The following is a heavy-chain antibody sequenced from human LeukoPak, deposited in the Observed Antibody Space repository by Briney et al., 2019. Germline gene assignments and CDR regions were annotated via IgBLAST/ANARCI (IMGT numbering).Heavy chain of an antibody. J-gene: IGHJ1*01. V-gene: IGHV1-2*02. CDR3: ARGSYDSSDFEYFHH. CDR1: GYTFSGNY. CDR2: INPNSGGT. D-gene: IGHD3-22*01. Sequence: ASVKVSCKASGYTFSGNYMHWVRQAPGQGLEWMGWINPNSGGTNYAQKFQGRVTMTRDTSIGTAYMELNRLRSDDTAVYYCARGSYDSSDFEYFHHWGQGTLVTVST.